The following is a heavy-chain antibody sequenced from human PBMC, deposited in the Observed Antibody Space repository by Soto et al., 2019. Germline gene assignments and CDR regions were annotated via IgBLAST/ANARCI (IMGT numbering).Heavy chain of an antibody. CDR3: ATQGLPNYYYSDMDV. CDR1: GGTFSSYG. V-gene: IGHV1-69*12. CDR2: IIPIFGTA. Sequence: QVQLVQSGAEVKKPGSSVKVSCKASGGTFSSYGISWVRQAPGQGLEWMGGIIPIFGTADYTQKFQGRVTIIADESTSTAYMELSSLRSEDTAVYYCATQGLPNYYYSDMDVWGQGTTVTVSS. J-gene: IGHJ6*02.